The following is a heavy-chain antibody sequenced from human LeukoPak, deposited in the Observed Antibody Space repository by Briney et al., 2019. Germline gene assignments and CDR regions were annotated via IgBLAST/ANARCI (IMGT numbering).Heavy chain of an antibody. V-gene: IGHV3-23*01. Sequence: PGGSLRLSCAASGFTFSSYAMSWVRQAPGKGLEWVSAISGSGGSTYYADSVKGRFTISRDNSKNTLYLQMNSLRAEDTAVYYCAKDWGDITMVRGVINGMDVWGKGTTVTVSS. CDR1: GFTFSSYA. J-gene: IGHJ6*04. CDR2: ISGSGGST. D-gene: IGHD3-10*01. CDR3: AKDWGDITMVRGVINGMDV.